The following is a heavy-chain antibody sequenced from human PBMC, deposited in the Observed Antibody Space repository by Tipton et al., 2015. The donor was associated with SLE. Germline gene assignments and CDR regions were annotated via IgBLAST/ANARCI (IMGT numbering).Heavy chain of an antibody. D-gene: IGHD3-9*01. V-gene: IGHV4-34*01. J-gene: IGHJ4*02. CDR3: ARGVIKTPYFGL. Sequence: TLSLTCAVYGGSFSGYYWSWIRQPPGKGLEWIGEINHSGSTNYNQSLKSRVTISLDTSKNQFPLKLSSVPAAVTAVYYCARGVIKTPYFGLWGQGTLVPVSS. CDR1: GGSFSGYY. CDR2: INHSGST.